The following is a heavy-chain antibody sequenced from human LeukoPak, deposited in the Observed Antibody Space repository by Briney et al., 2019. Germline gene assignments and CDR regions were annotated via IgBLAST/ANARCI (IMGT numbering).Heavy chain of an antibody. D-gene: IGHD5-18*01. CDR1: GGSISSSSYY. CDR2: IYCSGST. V-gene: IGHV4-39*01. Sequence: SETLSLTCTVSGGSISSSSYYWGWIRQPPGKGLEWIGSIYCSGSTYYNPSLKSRVTISVDTSKNQFSLKLSSVTAADTAVYYCARHRARIQLMMYYFDYWGQGTLVTVSS. J-gene: IGHJ4*02. CDR3: ARHRARIQLMMYYFDY.